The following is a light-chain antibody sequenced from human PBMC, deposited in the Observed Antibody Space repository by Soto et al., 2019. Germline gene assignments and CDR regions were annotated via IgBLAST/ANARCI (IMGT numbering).Light chain of an antibody. V-gene: IGKV1-13*02. CDR2: AAS. Sequence: AILLAESPSSVSASVGDRVTITCRASQGIDSAFAWYQQKPGKAPKLLIYAASSLQSGVPSRFSGSGSGTDFTLTVSSLQPEDFATYYCQQYYSFPRTFGQATKVHI. J-gene: IGKJ1*01. CDR3: QQYYSFPRT. CDR1: QGIDSA.